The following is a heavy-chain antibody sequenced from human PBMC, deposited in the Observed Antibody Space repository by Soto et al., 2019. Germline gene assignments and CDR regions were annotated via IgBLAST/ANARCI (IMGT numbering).Heavy chain of an antibody. CDR3: ARDVHVDTAMVSYYYGMDV. V-gene: IGHV4-4*02. CDR1: GGSISSSNW. D-gene: IGHD5-18*01. CDR2: IYHSGST. J-gene: IGHJ6*02. Sequence: SETLSLTCAVSGGSISSSNWCSWVRQPPGKGLEWIGEIYHSGSTNYNPSLKSRVTISVDKSKNQFSPKLSSVTAADTAVYYCARDVHVDTAMVSYYYGMDVWGQGTTVTVSS.